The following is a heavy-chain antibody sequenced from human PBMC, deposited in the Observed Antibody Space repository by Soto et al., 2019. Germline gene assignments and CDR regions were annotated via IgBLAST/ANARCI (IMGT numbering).Heavy chain of an antibody. Sequence: QVQLVQSGAEVKKPGSSVKVSCKASGGTFSSYTISWVRQAPGQGLEWMGRIIPILGIANYEQKFQGRVTITAAKSTSTAYMELSSLRSEDTAVYYCAREPDYGDDDAFDIWGQGTMVTVSS. D-gene: IGHD4-17*01. CDR2: IIPILGIA. CDR3: AREPDYGDDDAFDI. V-gene: IGHV1-69*08. J-gene: IGHJ3*02. CDR1: GGTFSSYT.